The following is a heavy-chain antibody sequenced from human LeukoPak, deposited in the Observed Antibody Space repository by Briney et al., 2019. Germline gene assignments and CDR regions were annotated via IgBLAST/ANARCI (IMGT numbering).Heavy chain of an antibody. V-gene: IGHV3-33*08. J-gene: IGHJ4*02. CDR3: VSVLTVTFDS. D-gene: IGHD4-17*01. CDR2: VWSDGNGK. CDR1: GFTFSNYW. Sequence: GGSLRLSCAASGFTFSNYWMTWVRQAPGKGLEWVALVWSDGNGKFYADSVKGRFTISRDNSKNTVYLQMNSLRAEDTAVYYCVSVLTVTFDSWGQGTLVTVSS.